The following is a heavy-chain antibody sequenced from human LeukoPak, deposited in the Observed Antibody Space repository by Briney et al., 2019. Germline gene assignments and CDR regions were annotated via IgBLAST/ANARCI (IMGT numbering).Heavy chain of an antibody. J-gene: IGHJ3*02. CDR2: MNPNSGNT. V-gene: IGHV1-8*01. CDR1: GYTFTSYD. Sequence: ASVKVSCKAAGYTFTSYDTNWVRQATGQGLEWMGWMNPNSGNTGYAQKFQGRVTMTRNTSISTAYMELSSLRSEDTAVYYCARVSGSGWYGSDAFHIWGQGTMVTVSS. D-gene: IGHD6-19*01. CDR3: ARVSGSGWYGSDAFHI.